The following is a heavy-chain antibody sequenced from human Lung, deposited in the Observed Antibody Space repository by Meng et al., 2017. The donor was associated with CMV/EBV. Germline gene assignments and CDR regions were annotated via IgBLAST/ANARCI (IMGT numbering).Heavy chain of an antibody. J-gene: IGHJ5*02. CDR1: GYTFTSYD. CDR2: MNPNSGNT. CDR3: ARGYCSGGSCPVFDP. D-gene: IGHD2-15*01. V-gene: IGHV1-8*01. Sequence: AGVKKPGASVKVSCKASGYTFTSYDINWVRQATGRGLEWMGWMNPNSGNTGYAQKFQGRVTMTRNTSISTAYMELSSLRSEDTAVYYCARGYCSGGSCPVFDPWGQGTLVTVSS.